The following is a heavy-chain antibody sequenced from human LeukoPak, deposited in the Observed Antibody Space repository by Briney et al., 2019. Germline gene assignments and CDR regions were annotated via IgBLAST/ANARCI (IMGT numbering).Heavy chain of an antibody. CDR2: ISSNGGIT. CDR1: GFTFSSYA. J-gene: IGHJ4*02. CDR3: ARAWTGTTDY. V-gene: IGHV3-64*01. D-gene: IGHD1-1*01. Sequence: GGSLRLSCAASGFTFSSYAMHWVRQAPGKGLEYVSAISSNGGITYYANSVKGRFTISRDNSKNTLYLQMGSLRAEDMAVYYCARAWTGTTDYWGQGTLVTVSS.